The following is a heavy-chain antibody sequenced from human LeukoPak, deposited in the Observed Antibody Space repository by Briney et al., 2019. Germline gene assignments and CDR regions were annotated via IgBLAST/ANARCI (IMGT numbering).Heavy chain of an antibody. D-gene: IGHD5-12*01. CDR2: INHSGTT. Sequence: SDTLSLICAVYGGSFSGHYWSCIRQSPGRGREWIGEINHSGTTNYKSSLKSRVTISVDTSKSQFSLRVSSVTAADMGVYYCARSPTYCSSSNCPVGYSGYDLDYWGQGTLVTVSS. V-gene: IGHV4-34*01. J-gene: IGHJ4*02. CDR3: ARSPTYCSSSNCPVGYSGYDLDY. CDR1: GGSFSGHY.